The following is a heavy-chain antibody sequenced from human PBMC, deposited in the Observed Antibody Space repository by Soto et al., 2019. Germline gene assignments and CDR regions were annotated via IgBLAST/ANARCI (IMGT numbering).Heavy chain of an antibody. J-gene: IGHJ4*02. CDR1: GFSFISYA. CDR2: INVATGNT. CDR3: AREHDGWSGYSFDF. V-gene: IGHV1-3*01. Sequence: ASVKVSCKSSGFSFISYAIEWVRQAPGHRLEWMGWINVATGNTKYSQQFQGRVTITRDTSASTAYMELNGLTSDDTAIYYCAREHDGWSGYSFDFWGQGTLVTVSS. D-gene: IGHD3-3*01.